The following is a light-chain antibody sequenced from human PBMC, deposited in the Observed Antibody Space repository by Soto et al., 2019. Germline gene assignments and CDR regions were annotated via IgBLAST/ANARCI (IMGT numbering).Light chain of an antibody. CDR3: VAWDDSLKGLL. V-gene: IGLV1-44*01. J-gene: IGLJ2*01. Sequence: QAVLTQPPSASGTPGQRVSISCSGATSNIGSNSANWYQQIPGTAPKLLVYGDNQRPSGVPGRFSGSKSGSSISLVINGLQFEDEADYYCVAWDDSLKGLLFGGGTKLTVL. CDR1: TSNIGSNS. CDR2: GDN.